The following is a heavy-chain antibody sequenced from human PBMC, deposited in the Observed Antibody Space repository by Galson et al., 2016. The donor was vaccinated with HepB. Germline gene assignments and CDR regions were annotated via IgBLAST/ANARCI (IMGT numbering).Heavy chain of an antibody. CDR1: GFTFSDYA. J-gene: IGHJ4*02. V-gene: IGHV3-23*01. CDR2: VSGHGSNT. D-gene: IGHD3-22*01. CDR3: AKGEDGDYYKGVF. Sequence: SLRLSCAGSGFTFSDYAMTWVRQAPGEGLEWVSCVSGHGSNTHYADSVKGRFTVPRDNAKNTVYLQMNSLRAEDAAVYYCAKGEDGDYYKGVFWGQGTLVTVSS.